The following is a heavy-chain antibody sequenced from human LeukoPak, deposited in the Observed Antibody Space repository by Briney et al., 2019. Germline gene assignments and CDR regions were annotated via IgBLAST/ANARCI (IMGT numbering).Heavy chain of an antibody. CDR1: GFTFSSYA. CDR2: ISYDGSNK. D-gene: IGHD6-13*01. CDR3: ARTYSSSWYKRGTHFDY. Sequence: GGSLRLSCAASGFTFSSYAMHWVRQAPGKGLEWVAVISYDGSNKYNADSVKGRFTISRDNSKNTLYLQMNSLRAEDTAVYYCARTYSSSWYKRGTHFDYWGQGTLVTVSS. J-gene: IGHJ4*02. V-gene: IGHV3-30*04.